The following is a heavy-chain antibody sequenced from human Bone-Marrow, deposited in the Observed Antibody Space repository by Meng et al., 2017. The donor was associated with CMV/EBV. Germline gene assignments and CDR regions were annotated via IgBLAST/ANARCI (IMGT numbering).Heavy chain of an antibody. CDR2: ISYDGTNK. D-gene: IGHD4-23*01. J-gene: IGHJ4*02. CDR1: GFTFNYYT. V-gene: IGHV3-30*04. CDR3: AREQHPYGGNPDFRY. Sequence: GGSLRLSCAASGFTFNYYTMHWVRQAPGKGLEWVAVISYDGTNKYYADSVKGRFTISRDNSNSALYLQMNSLRVEDTAVYYCAREQHPYGGNPDFRYWGQGTLVTVSS.